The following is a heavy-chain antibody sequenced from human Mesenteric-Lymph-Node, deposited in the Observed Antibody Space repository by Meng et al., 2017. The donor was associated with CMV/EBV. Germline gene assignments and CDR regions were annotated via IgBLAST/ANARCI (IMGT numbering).Heavy chain of an antibody. CDR2: IKQDGSEK. D-gene: IGHD3-10*01. J-gene: IGHJ4*02. V-gene: IGHV3-7*01. CDR3: ATDTMGGEEVDS. CDR1: GFTVSSNY. Sequence: GGSLRLSCVASGFTVSSNYMNWARQAPGKGLEWVANIKQDGSEKYYVDSVKGRFTISRDNAENSLYLQMNSLRAEDTAVYYCATDTMGGEEVDSWGQGTLVTVSS.